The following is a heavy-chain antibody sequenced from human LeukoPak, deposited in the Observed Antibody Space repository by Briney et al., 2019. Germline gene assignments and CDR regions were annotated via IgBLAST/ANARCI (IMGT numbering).Heavy chain of an antibody. V-gene: IGHV4-31*03. CDR3: ARDRRLGESRYYYYGMDV. Sequence: SETQSLTCTVSGGSISSGGYYWSWIRQHPGKGLEWIGYIYYSGSTYYNPSLKSRVTISVDTSKNQFSLKLSSVTAADTAVYYCARDRRLGESRYYYYGMDVWGQGTTVTVSS. D-gene: IGHD3-16*01. CDR2: IYYSGST. J-gene: IGHJ6*02. CDR1: GGSISSGGYY.